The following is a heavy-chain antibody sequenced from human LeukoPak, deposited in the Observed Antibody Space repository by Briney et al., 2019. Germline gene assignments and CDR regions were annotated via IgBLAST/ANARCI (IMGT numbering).Heavy chain of an antibody. V-gene: IGHV3-20*04. CDR3: ARAVAGTFYYYYMDV. J-gene: IGHJ6*03. CDR1: GFTFSSYS. Sequence: GGSLRLSCVASGFTFSSYSMNWVRQAPGKGLEWVSGINWNGGSTGYADSVKGRFTISRDNAKNSLYLQMNSLRAEDTALYYCARAVAGTFYYYYMDVWGKGTTVTVSS. D-gene: IGHD6-19*01. CDR2: INWNGGST.